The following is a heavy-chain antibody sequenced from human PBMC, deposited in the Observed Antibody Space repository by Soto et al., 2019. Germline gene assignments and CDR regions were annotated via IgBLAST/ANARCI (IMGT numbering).Heavy chain of an antibody. CDR3: ARGGLWFGELSMFDY. J-gene: IGHJ4*02. D-gene: IGHD3-10*01. Sequence: SETLSLTCAVYGGSFSGYYWSWIRQPPGKGLEWIGEINHSGSTNYNPSLKSRVTISVDTSKNKFSLKLSSVTAADTAVYYCARGGLWFGELSMFDYWGQGTLVTVSS. V-gene: IGHV4-34*01. CDR2: INHSGST. CDR1: GGSFSGYY.